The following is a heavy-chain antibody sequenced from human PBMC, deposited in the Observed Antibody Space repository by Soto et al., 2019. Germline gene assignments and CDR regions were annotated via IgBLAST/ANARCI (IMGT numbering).Heavy chain of an antibody. V-gene: IGHV3-23*04. Sequence: EVQLVESGGGLIQPGWSLRLSCAASGFVFDDYAMHWVRQAPGEGLEWVSGISWNSGGSTYYADSVKGRFTISRDNSKNTLYLQMNSLRAEDTAVYKCAKDRRYGSGIPAGHHGMDVWGQGTTVTVSS. CDR3: AKDRRYGSGIPAGHHGMDV. CDR2: ISWNSGGST. D-gene: IGHD3-10*01. CDR1: GFVFDDYA. J-gene: IGHJ6*02.